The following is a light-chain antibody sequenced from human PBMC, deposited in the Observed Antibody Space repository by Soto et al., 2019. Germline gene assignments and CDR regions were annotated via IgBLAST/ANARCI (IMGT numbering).Light chain of an antibody. V-gene: IGKV1-39*01. CDR3: QQSYSTPRT. J-gene: IGKJ2*01. CDR1: QSISTY. CDR2: AAS. Sequence: IQMTQSPSSLSASVGDRVTITCRASQSISTYLNWYQQKPGRAPKLLIYAASNLQSGVPSGFSGSGSGTDFTLTISSLQPEDFATYYCQQSYSTPRTFGQGTKLEIK.